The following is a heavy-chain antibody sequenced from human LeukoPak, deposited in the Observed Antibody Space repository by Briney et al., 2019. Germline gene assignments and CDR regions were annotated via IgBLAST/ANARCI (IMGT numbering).Heavy chain of an antibody. CDR2: ISYDGSNK. J-gene: IGHJ4*02. Sequence: GGSLRLSCAASGFTFSSYGMNWVRQAPGKGLEWVAVISYDGSNKYYADSVKGRFTISRDNSKNTLYLQMNSLRAEDTAVYYCAKASSVVTSADYWGQGTLVTVSS. CDR3: AKASSVVTSADY. V-gene: IGHV3-30*18. CDR1: GFTFSSYG. D-gene: IGHD4-23*01.